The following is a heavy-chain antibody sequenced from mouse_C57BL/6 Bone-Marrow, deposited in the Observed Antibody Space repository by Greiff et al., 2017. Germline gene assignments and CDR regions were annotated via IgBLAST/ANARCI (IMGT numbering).Heavy chain of an antibody. CDR3: ARNMGITTVVPFDY. D-gene: IGHD1-1*01. CDR2: IDPNSGGT. J-gene: IGHJ2*01. V-gene: IGHV1-72*01. CDR1: GYTFTSYW. Sequence: VQLQQPGAELVKPGASVKLSCKASGYTFTSYWMHWVKQRPGRGLEWIGRIDPNSGGTKYNEKFKSKATLTVDKPSRTAYVQLSSLTSDDSAVYYCARNMGITTVVPFDYWGQGTTLTVSS.